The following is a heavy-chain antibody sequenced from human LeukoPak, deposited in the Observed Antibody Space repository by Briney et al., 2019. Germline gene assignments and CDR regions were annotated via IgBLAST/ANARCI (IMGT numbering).Heavy chain of an antibody. CDR2: ISGSGTTI. V-gene: IGHV3-11*04. D-gene: IGHD6-13*01. CDR1: GFNFNDFY. CDR3: AKDRDIGAAGYYFDY. Sequence: GGSLRLSCAASGFNFNDFYMSWIRQAPGKGLEWISYISGSGTTIYYADSVKGRFTISRDNAKNSLYLQMNSLRAEDTAVYYCAKDRDIGAAGYYFDYWGQGTLVTVSS. J-gene: IGHJ4*02.